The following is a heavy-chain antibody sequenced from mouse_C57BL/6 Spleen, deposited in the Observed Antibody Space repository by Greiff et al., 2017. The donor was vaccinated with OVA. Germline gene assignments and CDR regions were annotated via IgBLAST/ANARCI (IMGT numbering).Heavy chain of an antibody. D-gene: IGHD2-5*01. CDR1: GYAFSSSW. CDR2: IYPGDGAT. CDR3: ARRDYSNYYFDY. Sequence: QVQLKESGPELVKPGASVKISCKASGYAFSSSWMNWVKQRPGKGLEWIGRIYPGDGATNCPGKFKGKATLTVDKSSSTAYMQLSSLTSEDSAVYFCARRDYSNYYFDYWGQGTTLTVSS. V-gene: IGHV1-82*01. J-gene: IGHJ2*01.